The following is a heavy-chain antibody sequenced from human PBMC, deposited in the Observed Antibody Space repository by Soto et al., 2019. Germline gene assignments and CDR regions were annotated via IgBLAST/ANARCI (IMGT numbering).Heavy chain of an antibody. CDR2: IYPGDSDT. V-gene: IGHV5-51*01. CDR1: GYSFTSYW. J-gene: IGHJ6*02. CDR3: ARPSAYSSSWFSYYGMDV. Sequence: PGESLKISCKGSGYSFTSYWIGWVRQMPGKGLEWMGIIYPGDSDTRYSPSFQGQVTISADKSINTAYLQWNSLKASDSGIYYCARPSAYSSSWFSYYGMDVWGQGTTVTVSS. D-gene: IGHD6-13*01.